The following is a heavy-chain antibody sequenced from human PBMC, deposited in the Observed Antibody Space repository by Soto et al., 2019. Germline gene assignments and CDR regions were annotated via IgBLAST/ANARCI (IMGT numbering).Heavy chain of an antibody. CDR2: IHSDGSST. V-gene: IGHV3-74*01. J-gene: IGHJ3*01. Sequence: EVQLVESGGGLVRPGGSLRLSCAASGFTFSYYWMHWVRQAPGKGLVWVSRIHSDGSSTTYEDFVKGRFIISRDNGRNAVDLQMNSVRVEDTAVYYCDRGGRGDFDLWGQGTVVTVSS. CDR3: DRGGRGDFDL. D-gene: IGHD3-16*01. CDR1: GFTFSYYW.